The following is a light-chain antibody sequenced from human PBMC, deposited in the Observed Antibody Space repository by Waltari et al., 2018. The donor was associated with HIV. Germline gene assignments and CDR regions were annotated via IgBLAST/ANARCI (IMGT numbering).Light chain of an antibody. V-gene: IGLV3-9*01. CDR2: NDR. J-gene: IGLJ3*02. Sequence: SYELTPPFSVSVALGQTVRITCGGSTIGNKAVHWYQQRPGQAPLLVIFNDRNRPSGIPERFSGSKSRNTATLTISGAQAGYEADYYCQVWHYSVVFGGGTKLTVL. CDR1: TIGNKA. CDR3: QVWHYSVV.